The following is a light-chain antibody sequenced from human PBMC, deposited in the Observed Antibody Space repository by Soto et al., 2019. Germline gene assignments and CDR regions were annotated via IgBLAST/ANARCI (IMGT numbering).Light chain of an antibody. Sequence: DIGMTHSPLSLPVTPGEPASISCRSSQSLLHSNGYNYLDWYLQKPGQSPQLLIYLGSNRASGVPDRFSGSGSATDFTLKISRVEAEDLGLYYCMHPIHSCTFGQGTKVDIX. CDR2: LGS. J-gene: IGKJ1*01. CDR1: QSLLHSNGYNY. CDR3: MHPIHSCT. V-gene: IGKV2-28*01.